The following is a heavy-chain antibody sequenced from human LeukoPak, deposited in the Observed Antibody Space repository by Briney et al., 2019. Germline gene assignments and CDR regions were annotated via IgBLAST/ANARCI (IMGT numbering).Heavy chain of an antibody. V-gene: IGHV3-48*04. CDR2: ISSSSSTI. Sequence: GGSLRLSCAASGFTFSSYSMNWVRQAPGKGLEWVSYISSSSSTIYYADSVKGRFTISRDNAKNSLYLQMNSLRGEDTAVYYCALVASYYYYGMDVWGQGTTVTVSS. CDR3: ALVASYYYYGMDV. J-gene: IGHJ6*02. D-gene: IGHD2-15*01. CDR1: GFTFSSYS.